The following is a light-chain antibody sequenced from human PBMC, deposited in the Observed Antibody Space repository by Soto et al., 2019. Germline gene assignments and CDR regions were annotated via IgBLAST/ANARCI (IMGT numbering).Light chain of an antibody. V-gene: IGKV3-15*01. Sequence: EIVMTQSPATLSLSPGERATLSCRASQSVSSNLAWYQQKPGQAPRLLIYGATTRATGIPARFSGSGSGTEFTLTISSLQSEDFAVCYCQQYNNWPRAFGEGTKVEIK. CDR2: GAT. J-gene: IGKJ1*01. CDR1: QSVSSN. CDR3: QQYNNWPRA.